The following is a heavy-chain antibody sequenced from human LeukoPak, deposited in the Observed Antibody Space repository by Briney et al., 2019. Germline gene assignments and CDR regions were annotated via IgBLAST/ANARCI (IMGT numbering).Heavy chain of an antibody. D-gene: IGHD1-26*01. CDR1: GGSFSGYY. CDR2: INHSGST. V-gene: IGHV4-34*01. J-gene: IGHJ6*02. Sequence: SETLSLTCAVYGGSFSGYYWSWIRQPPVKGLEWIGEINHSGSTNYNPSLKSRVTISVDTSKNQFSLKLSSVTAADTAVYYCARQAIQELPSPGYYGMDVWGQGTTVTVSS. CDR3: ARQAIQELPSPGYYGMDV.